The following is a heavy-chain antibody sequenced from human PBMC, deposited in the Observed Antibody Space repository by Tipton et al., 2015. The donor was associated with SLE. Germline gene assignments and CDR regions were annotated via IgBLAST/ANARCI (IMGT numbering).Heavy chain of an antibody. CDR2: ISESGLT. D-gene: IGHD1-14*01. Sequence: TLSLTCSVSGGFIIGFYWIWIRQPPGRELEWIGYISESGLTKYNPSLKSRVTISADMSTNQFFLKVNSVTAADTAVYYCSRTTMDLYYYMDVWGNGTTVTVSS. CDR1: GGFIIGFY. V-gene: IGHV4-59*12. CDR3: SRTTMDLYYYMDV. J-gene: IGHJ6*03.